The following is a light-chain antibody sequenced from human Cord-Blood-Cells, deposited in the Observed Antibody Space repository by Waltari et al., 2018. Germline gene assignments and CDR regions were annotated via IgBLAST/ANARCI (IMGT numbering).Light chain of an antibody. CDR3: CSYAGSSTYVV. CDR1: RSAVGSYNL. J-gene: IGLJ2*01. Sequence: QSALPQPASVSGSPGPSITISCTGTRSAVGSYNLISWYQQHPGKAPKLMFYEGSKRPSGVSNRFSGSKSGNTASLTISGLQAEDEADYYCCSYAGSSTYVVFGGGTKLTVL. CDR2: EGS. V-gene: IGLV2-23*01.